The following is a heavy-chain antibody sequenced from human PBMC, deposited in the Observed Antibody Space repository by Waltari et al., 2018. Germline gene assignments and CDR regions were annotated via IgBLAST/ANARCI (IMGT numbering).Heavy chain of an antibody. J-gene: IGHJ4*02. CDR3: ARVGADRVYY. CDR2: INPSGGSK. V-gene: IGHV1-46*01. D-gene: IGHD1-26*01. CDR1: GYTFTSYY. Sequence: QVQLVQSGAEVKKPGASVKVSCKASGYTFTSYYMHWVRQAPGQGLEWMGIINPSGGSKSSAQKFQGRVTITAEESTSTAYMELSSLRSEDTAVYYCARVGADRVYYWGQGTLVTVSS.